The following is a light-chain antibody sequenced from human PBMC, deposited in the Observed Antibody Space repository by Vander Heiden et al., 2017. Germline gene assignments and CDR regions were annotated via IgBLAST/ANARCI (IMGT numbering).Light chain of an antibody. CDR3: QSADSSGARGV. Sequence: YELIQPPPGSVYPGQTARITCSGDALPKQYAYWYQRKPGQAPVLVIYKDTERPSGIPERFSGSSSETTVTLTSSGVQSEDEADYYCQSADSSGARGVFGGGTKLTVL. CDR2: KDT. V-gene: IGLV3-25*03. J-gene: IGLJ3*02. CDR1: ALPKQY.